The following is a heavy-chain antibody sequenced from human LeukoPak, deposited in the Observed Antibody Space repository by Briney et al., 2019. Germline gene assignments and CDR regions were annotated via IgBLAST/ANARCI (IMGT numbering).Heavy chain of an antibody. J-gene: IGHJ4*02. CDR2: ISGSGGTP. D-gene: IGHD3-16*01. CDR3: AKTRAGGGVFDY. CDR1: GFTFSSYA. V-gene: IGHV3-23*01. Sequence: GSLRLSCAASGFTFSSYAMSWVRQAPGKGLEWVSTISGSGGTPYYADSVKGRFTISRDNSKNTLYLQVNSLRADDTAVYYCAKTRAGGGVFDYWGQGTLVTVSS.